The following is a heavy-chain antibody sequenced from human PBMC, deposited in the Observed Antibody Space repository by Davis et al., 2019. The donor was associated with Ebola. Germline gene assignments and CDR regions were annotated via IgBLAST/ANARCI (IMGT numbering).Heavy chain of an antibody. CDR3: ARGRWRRITIFGVVPYYYYGMDV. V-gene: IGHV1-69*13. CDR2: IIPIFGTA. CDR1: GGTFSNYA. D-gene: IGHD3-3*01. Sequence: SVKVSCKASGGTFSNYAISWVRQAPGQGLEWMGGIIPIFGTANYAQKFQGRVTITADESTSTAYMELSSLRSEDTAVYYCARGRWRRITIFGVVPYYYYGMDVWGQGTTVTVSS. J-gene: IGHJ6*02.